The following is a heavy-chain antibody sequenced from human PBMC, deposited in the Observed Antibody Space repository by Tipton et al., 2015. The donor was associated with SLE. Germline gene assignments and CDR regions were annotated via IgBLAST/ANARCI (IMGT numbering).Heavy chain of an antibody. D-gene: IGHD3-16*01. CDR2: IYYSGST. Sequence: TLSLTCTVSGGSISSSSYYWGWIRQPPGKGLEWIGSIYYSGSTYYNPSLKSRVTISVDTSKNQFSLKLSSVTAADTAVYYCARHGIGASGLGGYWGQGTLVTVSS. CDR3: ARHGIGASGLGGY. J-gene: IGHJ4*02. CDR1: GGSISSSSYY. V-gene: IGHV4-39*01.